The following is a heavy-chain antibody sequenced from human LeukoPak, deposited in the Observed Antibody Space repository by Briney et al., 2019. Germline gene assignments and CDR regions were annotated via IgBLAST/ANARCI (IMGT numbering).Heavy chain of an antibody. CDR3: ARHSRPGFSF. J-gene: IGHJ4*02. Sequence: NASETLSLTCTVSGGSISSSSYYWGWIRQPPGKGLEWIGSIYYSGSTYYNPSLKSRVTISVDTSKNQFSLKLSSVTAADTAVYYCARHSRPGFSFWGQGTLVTVSS. CDR2: IYYSGST. CDR1: GGSISSSSYY. V-gene: IGHV4-39*01. D-gene: IGHD2/OR15-2a*01.